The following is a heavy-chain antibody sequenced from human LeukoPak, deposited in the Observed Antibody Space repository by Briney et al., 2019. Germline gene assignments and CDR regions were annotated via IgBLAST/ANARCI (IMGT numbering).Heavy chain of an antibody. Sequence: SETLSLTCTVYGGSFSGYYWSWIRQPPGKGLEWIGGIYHSGTTNYNPSLKSRVTISVDTSKNQFSLKLSSVTAADTGVYYCARATDYGGNRWGQGTLDTVSS. V-gene: IGHV4-34*01. CDR1: GGSFSGYY. J-gene: IGHJ4*02. CDR3: ARATDYGGNR. D-gene: IGHD4-23*01. CDR2: IYHSGTT.